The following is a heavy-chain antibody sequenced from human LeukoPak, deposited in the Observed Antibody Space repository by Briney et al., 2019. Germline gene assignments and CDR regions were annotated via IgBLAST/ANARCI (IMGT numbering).Heavy chain of an antibody. CDR3: ARHRGIAVAGRFDY. J-gene: IGHJ4*02. CDR2: INPNSGGT. D-gene: IGHD6-19*01. Sequence: GASVKVSCKASGYTFTGYYMHWVRQAPGQGLEWMGWINPNSGGTNYAQKFQGRVTMTRDTSISTAYMELSRLRSDDTAVYYCARHRGIAVAGRFDYWGQGTLVTVSS. CDR1: GYTFTGYY. V-gene: IGHV1-2*02.